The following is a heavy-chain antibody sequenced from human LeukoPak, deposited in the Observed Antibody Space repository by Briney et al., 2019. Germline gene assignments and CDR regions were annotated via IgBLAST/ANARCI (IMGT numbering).Heavy chain of an antibody. CDR2: IYTSGST. Sequence: PSQTLSLTCTVSGGSISSGSYYWSWIRQPAGKGLEWIGRIYTSGSTNYIPSFKSRVTISVDTSKNQFSLKLSSVTAADKAVYYCARGADFWSGYNFDYWGQGTLVTVSS. CDR3: ARGADFWSGYNFDY. V-gene: IGHV4-61*02. D-gene: IGHD3-3*01. J-gene: IGHJ4*02. CDR1: GGSISSGSYY.